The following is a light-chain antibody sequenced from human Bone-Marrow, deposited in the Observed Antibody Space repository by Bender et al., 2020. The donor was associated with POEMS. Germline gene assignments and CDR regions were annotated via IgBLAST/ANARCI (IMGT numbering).Light chain of an antibody. CDR1: SLPKQY. CDR3: YSTDSSANQRV. J-gene: IGLJ2*01. V-gene: IGLV3-10*01. Sequence: SDELTQPPSVSVSPGQTARIYCSGDSLPKQYAFWYQQRPGQAPVLVIYEDTKRPSGIPERFSASSSGTMATLTISGAQVEDEGDYYCYSTDSSANQRVFGGGTKLTVL. CDR2: EDT.